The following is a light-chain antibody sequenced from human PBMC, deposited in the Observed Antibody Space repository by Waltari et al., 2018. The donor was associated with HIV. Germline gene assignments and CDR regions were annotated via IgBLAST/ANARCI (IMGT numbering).Light chain of an antibody. V-gene: IGLV1-47*01. CDR1: SSNIGSNY. J-gene: IGLJ2*01. CDR2: RNN. CDR3: ATWTDSLSGVV. Sequence: QSVLTQSPSASGTPGQRVTISCSGSSSNIGSNYVYWYQQLPGTAPKLLLYRNNHRPSGVPDLFSGSKSGTSASLAISGLRSEDEAHYYCATWTDSLSGVVFGGGTKLRVL.